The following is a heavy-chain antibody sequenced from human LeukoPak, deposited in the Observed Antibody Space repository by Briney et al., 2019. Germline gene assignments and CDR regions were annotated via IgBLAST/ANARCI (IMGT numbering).Heavy chain of an antibody. Sequence: PSETLSLTCAVYGRSFSGYYWSWIRQPPGKGLEYIGEINHSGSTNYNPSLKSRVTISVDTSKNQFSLKLSSVTAADTAVYYCASRPPDIVVVPAAKYGMDVWGQGTTVTVSS. CDR1: GRSFSGYY. V-gene: IGHV4-34*01. CDR2: INHSGST. D-gene: IGHD2-2*01. CDR3: ASRPPDIVVVPAAKYGMDV. J-gene: IGHJ6*02.